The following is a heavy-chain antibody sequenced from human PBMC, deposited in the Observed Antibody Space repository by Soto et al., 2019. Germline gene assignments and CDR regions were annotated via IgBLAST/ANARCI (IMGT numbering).Heavy chain of an antibody. Sequence: SETLSLTCAVYGGSFSGYYWSWIRQPPGKGLEWIGEINHSGSTNYNPSPKSRVTISVETSKNQFSLRLSSVTAADTAVYYCARGRVRPGSGWAKHFDYWGQGTLVTVSS. CDR2: INHSGST. CDR1: GGSFSGYY. CDR3: ARGRVRPGSGWAKHFDY. V-gene: IGHV4-34*01. D-gene: IGHD6-19*01. J-gene: IGHJ4*02.